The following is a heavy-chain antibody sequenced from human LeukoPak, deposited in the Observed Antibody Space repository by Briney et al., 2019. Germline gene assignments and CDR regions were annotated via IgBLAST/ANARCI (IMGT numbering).Heavy chain of an antibody. CDR1: GFNFGTFA. D-gene: IGHD3-10*01. CDR2: IWYDGSNK. J-gene: IGHJ4*02. V-gene: IGHV3-33*01. Sequence: GRSLRLSCEASGFNFGTFATHWVRQAPGEGLEWLAIIWYDGSNKHYSDSVKGRFTISRDNSKSSLYLQMNSLRAEDTAVYYCRGTYYYGSGVDGDYFDYWGQGTLVTVSS. CDR3: RGTYYYGSGVDGDYFDY.